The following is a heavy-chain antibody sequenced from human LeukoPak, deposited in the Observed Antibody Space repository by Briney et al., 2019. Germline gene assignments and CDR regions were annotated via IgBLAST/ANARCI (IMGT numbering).Heavy chain of an antibody. Sequence: PSETLSLTCTVSGGSISSYYWSWIRQHPGKGLEWIGYIYYSGSTYYNPSLKSRVTISVDTSKNQFSLKLSSVTAADTAVYYCARDSSEYYGSGSYSPFGYWGQGTLVTVSS. CDR3: ARDSSEYYGSGSYSPFGY. D-gene: IGHD3-10*01. CDR2: IYYSGST. V-gene: IGHV4-59*06. CDR1: GGSISSYY. J-gene: IGHJ4*02.